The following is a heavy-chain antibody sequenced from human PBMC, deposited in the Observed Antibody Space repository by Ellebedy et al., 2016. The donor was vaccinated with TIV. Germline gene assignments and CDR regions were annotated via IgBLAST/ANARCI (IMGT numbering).Heavy chain of an antibody. Sequence: GESLKISCTASGFIFNNYGMHWVRQAPGKGLEWVAFIWYDGSNKYYGDSVKGRFTISRDNSKNTLYLQMNSLRAEDTAVYYCARLLGEMKYYYGLDVWGQGTTVTVSS. CDR1: GFIFNNYG. D-gene: IGHD3-10*01. CDR2: IWYDGSNK. CDR3: ARLLGEMKYYYGLDV. J-gene: IGHJ6*02. V-gene: IGHV3-33*01.